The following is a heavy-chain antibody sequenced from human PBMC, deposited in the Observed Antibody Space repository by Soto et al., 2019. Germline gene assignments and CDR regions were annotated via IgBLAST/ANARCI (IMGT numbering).Heavy chain of an antibody. CDR2: ISAYNGNT. V-gene: IGHV1-18*01. J-gene: IGHJ6*02. CDR1: GYTFTSYG. D-gene: IGHD6-13*01. CDR3: AGDIAAAGNYYYGMDV. Sequence: ASVKVSCKASGYTFTSYGISWVRQAPGQGLEWMGWISAYNGNTNYAQKLQGRVTMTTDTSTSTAYMELRSLRSDDTAVYYCAGDIAAAGNYYYGMDVWGQGTTVTVSS.